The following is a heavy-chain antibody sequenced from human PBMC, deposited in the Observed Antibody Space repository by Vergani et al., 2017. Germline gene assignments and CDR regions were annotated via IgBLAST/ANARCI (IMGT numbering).Heavy chain of an antibody. D-gene: IGHD2-2*02. CDR3: ARDRVGYCSSTSCYTPGY. V-gene: IGHV1-2*06. CDR1: GYTFTGYY. CDR2: INPNSGGT. J-gene: IGHJ4*02. Sequence: QVQLVQSGAEVKKPGASVKVSCKASGYTFTGYYMHWVRQAPGQGLEWMGRINPNSGGTNYAQKFQGRVTMTRDTSISPAYMELSRLRSDDTAVYYCARDRVGYCSSTSCYTPGYWGQGTLVTVSS.